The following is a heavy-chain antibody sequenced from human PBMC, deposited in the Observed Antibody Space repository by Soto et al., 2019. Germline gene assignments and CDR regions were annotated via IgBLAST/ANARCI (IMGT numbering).Heavy chain of an antibody. CDR1: GGFVSSGSYY. V-gene: IGHV4-34*01. D-gene: IGHD1-1*01. Sequence: QVQLQQWGAGLLKPSETLSLTCAVYGGFVSSGSYYWSWIRQPPGKGLEWIGEMSHSGGTHFNPSLKSQVTISVDTSKNQFSLKMSSVTAADTALYYCARVERGTATTVVDAFDIWGPGTMVNVSS. CDR2: MSHSGGT. J-gene: IGHJ3*02. CDR3: ARVERGTATTVVDAFDI.